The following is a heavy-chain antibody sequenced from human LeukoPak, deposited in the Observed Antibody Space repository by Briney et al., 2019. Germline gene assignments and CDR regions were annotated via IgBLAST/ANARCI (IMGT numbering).Heavy chain of an antibody. D-gene: IGHD3-9*01. J-gene: IGHJ4*02. CDR1: GGSITGYY. Sequence: SETLSLTCAVYGGSITGYYWSWIRQTPGGGLEGVGEIHYNGATSYNPPLKSRATISTGTSKNQFSLRLSSVTAADTAVYYCAGGNILTGYCFDFWGQGALVTVSS. CDR2: IHYNGAT. V-gene: IGHV4-34*01. CDR3: AGGNILTGYCFDF.